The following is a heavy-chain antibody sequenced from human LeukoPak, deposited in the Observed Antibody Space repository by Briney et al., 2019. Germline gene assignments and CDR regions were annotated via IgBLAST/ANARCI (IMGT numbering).Heavy chain of an antibody. Sequence: PGGSLRLSCTASGFTFSSYAMSWVRQAPGKGLEWVSAISGSGGSTYYADSVKGRFTISRDNSKNTLYLQMNSLRAEDTAVYYCAKDRGVTTVTTEWFDPWGQGTLVTVSS. CDR2: ISGSGGST. J-gene: IGHJ5*02. D-gene: IGHD4-11*01. V-gene: IGHV3-23*01. CDR1: GFTFSSYA. CDR3: AKDRGVTTVTTEWFDP.